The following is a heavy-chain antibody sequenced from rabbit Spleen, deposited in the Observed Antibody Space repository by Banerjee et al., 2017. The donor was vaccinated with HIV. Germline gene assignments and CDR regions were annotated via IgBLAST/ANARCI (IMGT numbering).Heavy chain of an antibody. V-gene: IGHV1S45*01. Sequence: LEESGGGLVKPGGTLTLTCTVSGFSFSSNWICWVRQAPGKGLEWIACIDTNDGDTDYANWPKGRFTISKTSSTTVTLQMTSLTAADTATYFCARNYVNAFDPWGPVTLVTVS. CDR1: GFSFSSNW. J-gene: IGHJ2*01. CDR3: ARNYVNAFDP. D-gene: IGHD1-1*01. CDR2: IDTNDGDT.